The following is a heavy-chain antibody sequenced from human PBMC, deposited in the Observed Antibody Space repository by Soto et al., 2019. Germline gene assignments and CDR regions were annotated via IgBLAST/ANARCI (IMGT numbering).Heavy chain of an antibody. V-gene: IGHV1-58*02. J-gene: IGHJ4*02. CDR1: GFTFTSSA. CDR2: IVVGSGNT. Sequence: SVKVSCKASGFTFTSSAMQWVRQARGQRLEWIGWIVVGSGNTNYAQKFQERVTITRDMSTSTAYMELSSLRSEDTAVYYCAAGRDILTGSIDYWGQGTLVTVSS. CDR3: AAGRDILTGSIDY. D-gene: IGHD3-9*01.